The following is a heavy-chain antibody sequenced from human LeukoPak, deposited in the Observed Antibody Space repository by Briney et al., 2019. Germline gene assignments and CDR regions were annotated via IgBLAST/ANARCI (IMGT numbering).Heavy chain of an antibody. CDR2: INPSGST. V-gene: IGHV4-34*01. D-gene: IGHD6-19*01. CDR1: GGSFSGYY. J-gene: IGHJ4*02. Sequence: NPSETLSLTCAVYGGSFSGYYWSWIRQPPGKGLEWIGEINPSGSTNYNPSLKSRVTISVDTSKNQFSLKLSSVTAADTAVYYCARAERWLARRYYFDYWGQGTLVTVSS. CDR3: ARAERWLARRYYFDY.